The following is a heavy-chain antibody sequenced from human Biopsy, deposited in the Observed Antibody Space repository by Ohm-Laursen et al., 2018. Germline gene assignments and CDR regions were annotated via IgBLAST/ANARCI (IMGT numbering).Heavy chain of an antibody. V-gene: IGHV1-8*01. CDR3: ARGRNPVWFGEDLDY. Sequence: ASVKVSCKASGYTFTSYEINWVRQATGQGLEWMGWMNPNSGNTGYAQKFQGRVTMTRNTSISTAHMEVSSLRSEDTAVYYCARGRNPVWFGEDLDYWGQGTPVTVSS. CDR1: GYTFTSYE. J-gene: IGHJ4*02. CDR2: MNPNSGNT. D-gene: IGHD3-10*01.